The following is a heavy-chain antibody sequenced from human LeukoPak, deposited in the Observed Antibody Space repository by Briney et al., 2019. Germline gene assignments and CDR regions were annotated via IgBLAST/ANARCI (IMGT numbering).Heavy chain of an antibody. J-gene: IGHJ6*03. CDR1: GGSISSSSYY. CDR2: IYYSGST. CDR3: ARLGNDYGDTDNNYYYYYMDV. Sequence: SETLSLTCTVSGGSISSSSYYWGWIRQPPGKGLEWIGSIYYSGSTYYNPSLKSRVTISVDTSKNQFFLKLSSVTAADTAVYYCARLGNDYGDTDNNYYYYYMDVWGKGTTVTVSS. V-gene: IGHV4-39*01. D-gene: IGHD4-17*01.